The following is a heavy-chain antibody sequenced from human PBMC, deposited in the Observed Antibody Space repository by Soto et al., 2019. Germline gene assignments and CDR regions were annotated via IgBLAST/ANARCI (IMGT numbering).Heavy chain of an antibody. CDR2: ISYDGSNK. D-gene: IGHD2-15*01. CDR3: SNVYCSGGSCYFLVSAFDI. V-gene: IGHV3-30*18. CDR1: GFTFSSYG. J-gene: IGHJ3*02. Sequence: GGSLRLSCAASGFTFSSYGMHWVRQAPGKGLEWVAVISYDGSNKYYADSVKGRFTISRDNSKNTLYLQMNSLRAEDTAVYYWSNVYCSGGSCYFLVSAFDIWGQGTMVTVSS.